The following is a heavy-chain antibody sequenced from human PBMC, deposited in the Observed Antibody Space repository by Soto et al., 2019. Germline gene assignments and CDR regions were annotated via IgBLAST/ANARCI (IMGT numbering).Heavy chain of an antibody. CDR1: GYSFTSYW. CDR2: IYPGDSDT. V-gene: IGHV5-51*01. CDR3: ARGEYFCDYDY. Sequence: GASLKISCKGSGYSFTSYWIGWVRQMPGKGREWMGIIYPGDSDTRDSPSFPGQVTISADKSSSTAYLQWSSLKASDTAMYYCARGEYFCDYDYWGQGTLVTVSS. D-gene: IGHD5-12*01. J-gene: IGHJ4*02.